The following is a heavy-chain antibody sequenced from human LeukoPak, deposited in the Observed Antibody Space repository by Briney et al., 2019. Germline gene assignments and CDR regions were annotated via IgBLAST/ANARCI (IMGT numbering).Heavy chain of an antibody. CDR3: ARGSSPVYY. Sequence: SQTLSLTCAVSGGSISSGGYSWSWIRQPPGKGLEWIGYIYHSGSTYYNPSLKSRVTISVDTSKNQFSLKLSSVTAADTAVYYCARGSSPVYYWGQGTLVTVSS. D-gene: IGHD6-6*01. J-gene: IGHJ4*02. CDR1: GGSISSGGYS. V-gene: IGHV4-30-2*01. CDR2: IYHSGST.